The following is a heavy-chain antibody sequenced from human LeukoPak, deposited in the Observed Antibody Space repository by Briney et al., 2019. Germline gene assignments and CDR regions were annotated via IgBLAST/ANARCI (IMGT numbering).Heavy chain of an antibody. J-gene: IGHJ4*02. CDR1: GFTFDDYT. Sequence: PGGSLRLSCAASGFTFDDYTMHWVRQAPGKGLEWVSLISWDGGSTYYADSVKGRFTISRDNSKNTLYLQMNSLRVEDTAVYYCDTPQGDFWGQGTLVTVSS. CDR3: DTPQGDF. D-gene: IGHD3-16*01. V-gene: IGHV3-43*01. CDR2: ISWDGGST.